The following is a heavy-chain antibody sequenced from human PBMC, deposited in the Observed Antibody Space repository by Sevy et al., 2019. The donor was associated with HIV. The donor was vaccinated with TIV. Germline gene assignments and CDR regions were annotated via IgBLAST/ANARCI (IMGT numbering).Heavy chain of an antibody. V-gene: IGHV3-23*01. J-gene: IGHJ4*02. CDR1: GFKFDNYA. D-gene: IGHD6-19*01. CDR2: ISVSGRL. Sequence: GGSLRLSCAASGFKFDNYAMAWVRQAPGQGLVWVSAISVSGRLSYADSVKGRFTISRDSSKKMIYLHLNSLRADDTATYYCAKDDYSSGLLYYFDHWGQGTLVTVSS. CDR3: AKDDYSSGLLYYFDH.